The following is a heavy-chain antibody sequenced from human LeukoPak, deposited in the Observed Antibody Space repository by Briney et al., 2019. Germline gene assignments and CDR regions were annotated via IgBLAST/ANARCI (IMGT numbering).Heavy chain of an antibody. CDR2: INPNNGGT. V-gene: IGHV1-2*02. Sequence: GASVKVSCKASGYTFTGYYMHWVRQAPGQGLEWMGWINPNNGGTNYAQKFQGRVTMTLDTSISTGYMELSRLRSDDTAIYFCARVDGGKWYYFDYWGQGTLVTVFS. CDR3: ARVDGGKWYYFDY. CDR1: GYTFTGYY. J-gene: IGHJ4*02. D-gene: IGHD2-15*01.